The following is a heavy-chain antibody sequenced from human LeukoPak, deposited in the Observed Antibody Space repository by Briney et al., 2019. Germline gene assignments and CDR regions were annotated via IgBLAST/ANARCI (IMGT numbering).Heavy chain of an antibody. Sequence: GGSLRLSCAASGFSFSDSWMSWVRQAPGKGPEWVANIKEDESQEHYADSVKGRFTVSRDNAKNSLFLQMNSLRVGDTAAYYCATYKNWVAGDVWGQGTTVSVSS. D-gene: IGHD7-27*01. CDR1: GFSFSDSW. CDR2: IKEDESQE. V-gene: IGHV3-7*01. J-gene: IGHJ6*02. CDR3: ATYKNWVAGDV.